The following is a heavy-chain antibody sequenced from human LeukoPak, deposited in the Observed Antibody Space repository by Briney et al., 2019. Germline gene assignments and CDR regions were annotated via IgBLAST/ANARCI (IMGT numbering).Heavy chain of an antibody. V-gene: IGHV3-23*01. CDR1: GFTFSSYA. D-gene: IGHD5-12*01. CDR2: VSGSADST. CDR3: AKSSRQYRGGVDY. J-gene: IGHJ4*02. Sequence: GGSLRLSCVASGFTFSSYAMSWVRQAPGKGLEWVSTVSGSADSTYYADSVKGRFTISRDSSKSTLYLQMNSLRAEDTAVYHCAKSSRQYRGGVDYWGQGILVTVSS.